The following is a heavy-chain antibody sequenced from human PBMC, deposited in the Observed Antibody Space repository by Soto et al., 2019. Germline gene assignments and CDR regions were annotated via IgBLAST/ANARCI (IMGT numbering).Heavy chain of an antibody. V-gene: IGHV1-18*01. J-gene: IGHJ4*02. CDR3: ARVHDFWSGYHFDY. D-gene: IGHD3-3*01. CDR1: GYTFTSYV. CDR2: ISAYNGNT. Sequence: GASVKVSCKASGYTFTSYVISWVRQAPGQGLEWMGWISAYNGNTNYAQKLQGRVTMTTDTSTSTAYMELRSLRSDDTAVYYCARVHDFWSGYHFDYWGQGTLVTVSS.